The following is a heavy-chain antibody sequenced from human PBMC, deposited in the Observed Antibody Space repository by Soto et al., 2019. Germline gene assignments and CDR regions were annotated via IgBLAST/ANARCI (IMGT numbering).Heavy chain of an antibody. D-gene: IGHD2-21*02. J-gene: IGHJ4*01. V-gene: IGHV3-23*01. CDR1: GFTLSSFA. CDR2: ISASGSRS. Sequence: VQLSQSGGGWGQTGGSLRLSCEASGFTLSSFAMGWVRQAPGKGLEWVSDISASGSRSSYADFVRGRFTVSRDNSKNTLFLQMKRLSVEDTAVYYCATSRLVMTSSSFDSWGQGVLVSVSS. CDR3: ATSRLVMTSSSFDS.